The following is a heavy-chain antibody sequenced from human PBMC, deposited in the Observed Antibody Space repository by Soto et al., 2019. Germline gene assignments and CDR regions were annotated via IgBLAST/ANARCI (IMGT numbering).Heavy chain of an antibody. V-gene: IGHV3-74*01. CDR3: ARGARGLYYMDV. CDR2: INGDGSNT. Sequence: EVQLVESGGGLVQPGGPLRLSCAASGFTFNNYWLHWVRQAPGKGLVWVSRINGDGSNTNYADSVTGRFTISRDNAKNTVYLQMNSLRAEDTAVYYCARGARGLYYMDVWGKGTTVTVSS. CDR1: GFTFNNYW. J-gene: IGHJ6*03.